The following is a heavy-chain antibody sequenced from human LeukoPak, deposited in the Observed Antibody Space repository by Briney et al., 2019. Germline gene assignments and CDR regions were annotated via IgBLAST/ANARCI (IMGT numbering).Heavy chain of an antibody. V-gene: IGHV4-59*08. CDR1: GGSISSYY. D-gene: IGHD3-10*01. CDR3: ARQGVRGVPDY. J-gene: IGHJ4*02. Sequence: TSETLSLTCTVSGGSISSYYWSWLRQPPGKGLEWIGYIYYSGSTNYNPSLKSRVTISVDTSKNQFSLKLSSVTAADTAVYYCARQGVRGVPDYWGQGTLVTVSS. CDR2: IYYSGST.